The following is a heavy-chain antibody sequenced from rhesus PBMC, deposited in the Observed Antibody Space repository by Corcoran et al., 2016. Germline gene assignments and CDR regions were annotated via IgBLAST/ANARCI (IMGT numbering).Heavy chain of an antibody. Sequence: DVQLVQSGAAVKKPGATVKLSCKASGYTFTDPYLNWVRPAPGKGLEWMGGVDPEDGEADYAQKFQDRVTITADISTDTAYMELSSLRSEDTAVYYCARGLDCTGSGCYAAQYFDYWGQGVLVTDSS. CDR1: GYTFTDPY. CDR2: VDPEDGEA. J-gene: IGHJ4*01. CDR3: ARGLDCTGSGCYAAQYFDY. V-gene: IGHV1-111*02. D-gene: IGHD2-21*01.